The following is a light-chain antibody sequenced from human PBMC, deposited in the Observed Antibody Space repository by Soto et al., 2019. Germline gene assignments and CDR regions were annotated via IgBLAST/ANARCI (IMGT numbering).Light chain of an antibody. CDR3: QQYGSSPRT. CDR1: QSVSSY. V-gene: IGKV3-20*01. Sequence: EVVLTQSPSTLSLSTGERATLFCRASQSVSSYLAWYQQKPGQAPRLLIYGESNRATGIPDRFSGSGSGTDFTLTISSLEPEDFAVYYCQQYGSSPRTFGQGTKVDIK. J-gene: IGKJ1*01. CDR2: GES.